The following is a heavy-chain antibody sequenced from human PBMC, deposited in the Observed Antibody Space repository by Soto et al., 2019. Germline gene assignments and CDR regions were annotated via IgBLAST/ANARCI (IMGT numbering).Heavy chain of an antibody. CDR3: ARANVDTAMISY. J-gene: IGHJ4*02. D-gene: IGHD5-18*01. CDR2: IYYSGST. CDR1: GGSISSGGYY. Sequence: SETLSLTCTVSGGSISSGGYYWSWIRQHPGKGLEWIGYIYYSGSTYYNPSLKSRVTISLDTSKNQFSLKLSSVTAADTAVYYCARANVDTAMISYCGQGTLVTVSS. V-gene: IGHV4-31*03.